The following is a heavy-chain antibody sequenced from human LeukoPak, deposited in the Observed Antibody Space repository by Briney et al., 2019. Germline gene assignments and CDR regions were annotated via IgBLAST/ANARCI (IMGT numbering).Heavy chain of an antibody. CDR3: ASNYDGRGYGHDY. CDR1: GFTFSSYA. D-gene: IGHD3-22*01. V-gene: IGHV3-30-3*01. Sequence: GRSLRLSCAASGFTFSSYAMHWVRQAPGKGLEWVAVISYDGSNKYYADSVKGRFTISRDNSKNTLYLQMNSLRAEDTAVYYCASNYDGRGYGHDYWGQGTLVTVSS. CDR2: ISYDGSNK. J-gene: IGHJ4*02.